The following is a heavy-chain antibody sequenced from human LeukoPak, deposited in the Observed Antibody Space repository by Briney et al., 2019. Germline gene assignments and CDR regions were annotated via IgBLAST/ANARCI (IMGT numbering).Heavy chain of an antibody. D-gene: IGHD2-15*01. Sequence: ASVKVSCKVSGYTLTELSMHWVRQAPGQGLEWMGGFDPEDGETIYAQKFQGRVTMTEDTSTDTAYMELRSLRSEDTAAYYCATSVVVVAGDFFDYWGQGTLVTVSS. CDR2: FDPEDGET. CDR1: GYTLTELS. CDR3: ATSVVVVAGDFFDY. V-gene: IGHV1-24*01. J-gene: IGHJ4*02.